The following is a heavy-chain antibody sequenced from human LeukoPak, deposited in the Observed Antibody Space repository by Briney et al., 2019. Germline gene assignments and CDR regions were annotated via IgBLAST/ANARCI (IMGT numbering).Heavy chain of an antibody. CDR1: GGSISSGSYY. CDR2: IYTSGST. CDR3: AREIYSYGHSDYTNYFDY. V-gene: IGHV4-61*02. Sequence: PSETLSLTCTVSGGSISSGSYYWSWIRQPAGKGLEWIGRIYTSGSTNYNPSLKSRVTISVDTSKNQFSLKLSSVTAADTAVYYCAREIYSYGHSDYTNYFDYWGQGTLVTVSS. J-gene: IGHJ4*02. D-gene: IGHD5-18*01.